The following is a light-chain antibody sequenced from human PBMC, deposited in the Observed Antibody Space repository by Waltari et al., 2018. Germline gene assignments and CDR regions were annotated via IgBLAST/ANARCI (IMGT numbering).Light chain of an antibody. V-gene: IGKV3-15*01. J-gene: IGKJ3*01. CDR2: GAS. Sequence: EIVMTQSPATLSVSSGERATLSCRASQSVSSNLAWYQQKPGQAPRLPIYGASTRATGIPSRFSGSRSGTEFTLTISSLQSEDFAVYYCQQYDNWPPFTFGPGTKVEIK. CDR1: QSVSSN. CDR3: QQYDNWPPFT.